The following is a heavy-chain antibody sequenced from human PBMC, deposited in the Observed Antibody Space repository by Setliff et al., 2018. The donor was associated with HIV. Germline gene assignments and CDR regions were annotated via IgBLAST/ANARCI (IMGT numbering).Heavy chain of an antibody. J-gene: IGHJ4*02. CDR3: ASGSGCYDY. CDR2: INTDGSSI. Sequence: GGSLRLSCAASGFSFSSYWMHWVRQAPGKGLVWVSRINTDGSSISYADSVKGRFTISRDNAKNTLYLQMNSLRAEDTAVYYCASGSGCYDYWGQGNMVTVSS. V-gene: IGHV3-74*01. D-gene: IGHD1-26*01. CDR1: GFSFSSYW.